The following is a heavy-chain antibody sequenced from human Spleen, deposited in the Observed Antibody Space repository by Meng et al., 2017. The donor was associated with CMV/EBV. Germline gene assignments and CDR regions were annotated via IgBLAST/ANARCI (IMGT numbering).Heavy chain of an antibody. D-gene: IGHD3-10*02. Sequence: GGSLRLSCEVSGFPFRSFWMSWVRQAPGKGLEWVANIKEDGSETFYVDSVKGRFTISRDNAKNSLYLQMNSLRVEDTAIYYCARDVRHRDSGPPWGQGALVTVSS. J-gene: IGHJ5*02. CDR1: GFPFRSFW. CDR2: IKEDGSET. V-gene: IGHV3-7*01. CDR3: ARDVRHRDSGPP.